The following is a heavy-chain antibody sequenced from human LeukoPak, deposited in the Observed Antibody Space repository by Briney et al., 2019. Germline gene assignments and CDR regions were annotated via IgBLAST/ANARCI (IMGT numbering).Heavy chain of an antibody. CDR2: IKQDGSEK. D-gene: IGHD5-12*01. Sequence: GGSLRLSCAASGITFSNAWMTWVRQAPGKGLEWVANIKQDGSEKYYVDSVKGRFTISRDNAKNSLYLQMNSLRAEDTAVYYCAKGGYSGYDAMGYWGQGTLVTVSS. J-gene: IGHJ4*02. CDR1: GITFSNAW. V-gene: IGHV3-7*01. CDR3: AKGGYSGYDAMGY.